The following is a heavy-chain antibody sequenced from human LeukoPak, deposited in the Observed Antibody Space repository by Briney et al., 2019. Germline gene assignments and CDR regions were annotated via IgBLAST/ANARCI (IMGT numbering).Heavy chain of an antibody. CDR1: GFSFNTYA. V-gene: IGHV3-23*01. D-gene: IGHD1-1*01. CDR3: AKDLQGKLEGGATGPFDY. J-gene: IGHJ4*02. Sequence: GGSLRLSCAASGFSFNTYAMSWVRQAPGKGLEWVSAISADAVATFYADSVKGRFTISRDNSKNTLYLQMSTLRAEDTAVYYCAKDLQGKLEGGATGPFDYWGQGTLLTVSS. CDR2: ISADAVAT.